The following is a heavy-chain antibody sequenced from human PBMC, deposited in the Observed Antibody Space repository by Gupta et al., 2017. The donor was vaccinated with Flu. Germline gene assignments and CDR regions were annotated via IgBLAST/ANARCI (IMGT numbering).Heavy chain of an antibody. CDR3: AREERDMVTNYYYGMDV. CDR1: GFTFSDYY. V-gene: IGHV3-11*01. D-gene: IGHD5-18*01. Sequence: QVQLVESGGGLVKPGGSLRLSGAASGFTFSDYYMSWISQAPGKGLEWVSYISSSGSTIYYADSVKGRFTISRDNAKNSLYLQMNSLRAEDTAVYYCAREERDMVTNYYYGMDVWGQGTTVTVSS. J-gene: IGHJ6*02. CDR2: ISSSGSTI.